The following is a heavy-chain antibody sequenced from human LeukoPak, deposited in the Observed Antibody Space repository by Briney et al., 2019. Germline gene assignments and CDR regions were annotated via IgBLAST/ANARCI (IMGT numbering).Heavy chain of an antibody. D-gene: IGHD2-2*01. CDR2: INPNSGGT. J-gene: IGHJ6*03. Sequence: ASVKVSCKASGYTFTRYYMHWVRQAPGHGLEWIGWINPNSGGTNYAQKFQGRVTMTRDTSISTAYMELSRLRSDDTAVYYCARGGEYCSSTSCFEWGYYYYYMDVWGKGTTVTVSS. CDR3: ARGGEYCSSTSCFEWGYYYYYMDV. CDR1: GYTFTRYY. V-gene: IGHV1-2*02.